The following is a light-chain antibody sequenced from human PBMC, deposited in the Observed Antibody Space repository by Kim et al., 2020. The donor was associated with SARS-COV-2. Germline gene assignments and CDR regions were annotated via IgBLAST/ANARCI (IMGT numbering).Light chain of an antibody. Sequence: EIVMTQSPATLSVSPGERATLFCRASQSVSTNVGWYQQKPGQAPRLLIFGASPRATGVPARFSGSGSGTDFTLTIGGLQSEDFAVYFCQQYNRWPYTFGQGTNLEI. CDR2: GAS. J-gene: IGKJ2*01. CDR3: QQYNRWPYT. V-gene: IGKV3-15*01. CDR1: QSVSTN.